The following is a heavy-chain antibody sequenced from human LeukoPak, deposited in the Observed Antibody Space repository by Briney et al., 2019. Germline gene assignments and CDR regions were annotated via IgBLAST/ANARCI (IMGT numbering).Heavy chain of an antibody. Sequence: GASVKVSCKASGYTFTGYYMHGVRQAPGQGLEWMGWINPNSGGTNYAQKFQGWVTMTRDTSISTAYMELSRLRSDDTAVYYCARDSVYSSSWYEVDYWGQGTLVTVSS. J-gene: IGHJ4*02. D-gene: IGHD6-13*01. CDR1: GYTFTGYY. CDR2: INPNSGGT. CDR3: ARDSVYSSSWYEVDY. V-gene: IGHV1-2*04.